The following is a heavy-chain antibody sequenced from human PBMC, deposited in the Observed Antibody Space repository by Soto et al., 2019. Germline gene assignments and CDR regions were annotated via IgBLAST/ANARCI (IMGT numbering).Heavy chain of an antibody. Sequence: EVKVVESGGSWVQPGESLRLSCAASGFTFSGFWMNWVRQAPGKGLEWVAIIKEDGSERYYVGSVRGRFTISRDNAKKSVYLQMDSMRVEDTAVYYCVRGRGFLLDHWGQGTPFTVSS. D-gene: IGHD3-3*01. CDR3: VRGRGFLLDH. CDR1: GFTFSGFW. V-gene: IGHV3-7*01. CDR2: IKEDGSER. J-gene: IGHJ4*02.